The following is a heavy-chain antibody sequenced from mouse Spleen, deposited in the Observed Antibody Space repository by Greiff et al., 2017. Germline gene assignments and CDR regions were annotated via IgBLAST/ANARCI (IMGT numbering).Heavy chain of an antibody. D-gene: IGHD2-4*01. Sequence: VQLQQSGPELVKPGASVKISCKASGYSFTGYYMNWVKQSPEKSLEWIGEINPSTGGTTYNQKFKAKATLTVDKSSSTAYMQLKSLTSEDSAVYYCARDYYDYDGRYFDVWGTGTTVTVSS. V-gene: IGHV1-42*01. CDR3: ARDYYDYDGRYFDV. CDR2: INPSTGGT. CDR1: GYSFTGYY. J-gene: IGHJ1*03.